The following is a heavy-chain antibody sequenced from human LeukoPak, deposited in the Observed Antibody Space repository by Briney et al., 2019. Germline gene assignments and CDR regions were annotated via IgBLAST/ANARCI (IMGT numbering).Heavy chain of an antibody. CDR1: GFTFSSYS. CDR2: ISSSSSYI. J-gene: IGHJ3*02. V-gene: IGHV3-21*01. D-gene: IGHD6-19*01. Sequence: PGGSLRLSCAASGFTFSSYSMNWVRQAPGKGLEWVSSISSSSSYIYYADSVKGRFTISRDNAKNSLYLQMNSLRAEDTAVYYCARDLGQWLVPYDAFDIWGQGSMVTVSS. CDR3: ARDLGQWLVPYDAFDI.